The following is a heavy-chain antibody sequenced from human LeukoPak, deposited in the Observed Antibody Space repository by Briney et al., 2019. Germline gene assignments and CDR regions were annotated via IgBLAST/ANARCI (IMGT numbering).Heavy chain of an antibody. CDR1: GGTFSSYA. CDR2: IIPIFGTA. D-gene: IGHD6-6*01. CDR3: ASIPYSSSSTRNDY. J-gene: IGHJ4*02. V-gene: IGHV1-69*05. Sequence: SVKVSCKAAGGTFSSYAISWVRQAPGQGLEWMGRIIPIFGTANYAQKFQGRVTITTDESTSTAYMELSSLRSEDTAVYYCASIPYSSSSTRNDYWGQGTLVTVSS.